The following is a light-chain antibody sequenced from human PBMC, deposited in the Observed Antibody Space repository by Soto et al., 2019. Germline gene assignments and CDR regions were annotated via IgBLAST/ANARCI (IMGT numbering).Light chain of an antibody. V-gene: IGLV1-40*01. CDR1: SSNIGAGYA. J-gene: IGLJ2*01. CDR2: DNN. CDR3: QSYDNSHDWDVV. Sequence: QLVLTQPPSVSGAPGQRVTISCTGSSSNIGAGYAVHWYQQLPGTAPKLLISDNNNRPSGVPDRFSGSKSGTSASLAITGLQAEDEADYYCQSYDNSHDWDVVFGGGTQLTAL.